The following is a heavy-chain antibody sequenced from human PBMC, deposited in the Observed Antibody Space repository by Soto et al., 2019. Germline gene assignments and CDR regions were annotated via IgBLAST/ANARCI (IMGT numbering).Heavy chain of an antibody. Sequence: EVQLLESGGGLVQPGGSLRLSCAASGFTISSSAMSWVRQTPGKGLEWVSASSGGGGSTYYADSVKGRFTISRDNSKNPLYLQMNSLRVEDTAVYYCAKNDWTVHPLGGFWGQGTLVTVSS. CDR2: SSGGGGST. J-gene: IGHJ1*01. D-gene: IGHD3-10*01. CDR3: AKNDWTVHPLGGF. CDR1: GFTISSSA. V-gene: IGHV3-23*01.